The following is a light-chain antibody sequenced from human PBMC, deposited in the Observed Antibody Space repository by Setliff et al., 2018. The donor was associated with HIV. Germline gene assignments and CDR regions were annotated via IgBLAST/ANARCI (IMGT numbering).Light chain of an antibody. J-gene: IGLJ2*01. Sequence: QSVLTQPRSVSGSPGQSVAISCTGTNSDVGAYNYVSWYQQPPGKVPKLIIYEVNKRPSGVPDRFSGSKSGNAASLTISGLQADDEADYYCCSHAGSYTLVFGGGTK. CDR2: EVN. CDR3: CSHAGSYTLV. CDR1: NSDVGAYNY. V-gene: IGLV2-11*01.